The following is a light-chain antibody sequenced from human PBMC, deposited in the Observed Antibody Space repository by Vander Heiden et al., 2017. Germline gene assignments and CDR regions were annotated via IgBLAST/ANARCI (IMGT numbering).Light chain of an antibody. Sequence: EIVLTQSPGTLSLSPRERATLSCRASQSVSSSYLAWYQQKCGQPPRLLIYGASSRATGIPDRFSGSGSGTDFTLTISRLEPEDFAVYYCQQYGSSPPWTFGQGTKVEIK. V-gene: IGKV3-20*01. CDR2: GAS. CDR3: QQYGSSPPWT. CDR1: QSVSSSY. J-gene: IGKJ1*01.